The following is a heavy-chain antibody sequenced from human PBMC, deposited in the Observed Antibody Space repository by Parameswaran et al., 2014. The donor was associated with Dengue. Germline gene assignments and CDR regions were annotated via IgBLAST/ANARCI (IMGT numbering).Heavy chain of an antibody. J-gene: IGHJ6*03. CDR3: ARAPHYYYYMDV. CDR2: ISYDGSNK. V-gene: IGHV3-30*03. CDR1: SNA. Sequence: SNARGCGQDARERGLGWVAVISYDGSNKYYADSVKGRFTISRDNSKNTLYLQMNSLRAEDTAVYYCARAPHYYYYMDVWGKGTTVTVSS.